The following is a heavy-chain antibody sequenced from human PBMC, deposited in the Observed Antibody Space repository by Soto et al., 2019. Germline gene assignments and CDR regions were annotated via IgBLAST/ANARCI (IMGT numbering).Heavy chain of an antibody. V-gene: IGHV3-15*07. Sequence: EVQLVESGGGLVKPGESLRLSCVVSGLTFSSAWMNWVRQAPGKGLEWVGRVRSKTSGGAREYAAPVKGRFIVSRDDSKNTLLLQMNSLKTEDTAVYYCTTGPNIGAVDYWGQGTLVTVSS. CDR2: VRSKTSGGAR. D-gene: IGHD5-12*01. CDR1: GLTFSSAW. CDR3: TTGPNIGAVDY. J-gene: IGHJ4*02.